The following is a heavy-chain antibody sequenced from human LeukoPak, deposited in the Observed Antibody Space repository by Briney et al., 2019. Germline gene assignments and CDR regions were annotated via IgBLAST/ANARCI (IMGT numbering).Heavy chain of an antibody. CDR3: ARRSIAVARPFDY. Sequence: GGSLRLSCAASGFTFSSYSINWVRQAPGKGLEWVSSISSSSSYIYYADSVKGRFTISRDNANNSLYLQMNSLRAEDTAVYYCARRSIAVARPFDYWGQGTLVTVSS. CDR1: GFTFSSYS. CDR2: ISSSSSYI. J-gene: IGHJ4*02. V-gene: IGHV3-21*06. D-gene: IGHD6-19*01.